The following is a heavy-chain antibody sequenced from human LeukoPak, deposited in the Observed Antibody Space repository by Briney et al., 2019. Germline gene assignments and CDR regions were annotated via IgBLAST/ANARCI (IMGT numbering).Heavy chain of an antibody. Sequence: SETLSLTCTVSGGSISSYYWSWIRQPPGKGLEWIGYIYYSGSTNYNPSLKSRVTISVDTSKNQFSLKLSSVTAADTAVYYCARSLSIAVAGAVYWGQGALVTVSS. V-gene: IGHV4-59*01. D-gene: IGHD6-19*01. CDR3: ARSLSIAVAGAVY. J-gene: IGHJ4*02. CDR1: GGSISSYY. CDR2: IYYSGST.